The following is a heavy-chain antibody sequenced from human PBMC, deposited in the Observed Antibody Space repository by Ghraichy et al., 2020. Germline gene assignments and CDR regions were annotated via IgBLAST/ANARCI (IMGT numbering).Heavy chain of an antibody. CDR3: ASSGYFSGMGYFDY. Sequence: SETLSLTCTVSGGSISSYYWSWIRQPPGKGLEWIGYIYYSGSTNYNPSLKSRVTISVDTSKNQFSLKLSSVTAADTAVYYCASSGYFSGMGYFDYWGQEPWSPSLQ. D-gene: IGHD3-22*01. CDR2: IYYSGST. CDR1: GGSISSYY. J-gene: IGHJ4*01. V-gene: IGHV4-59*01.